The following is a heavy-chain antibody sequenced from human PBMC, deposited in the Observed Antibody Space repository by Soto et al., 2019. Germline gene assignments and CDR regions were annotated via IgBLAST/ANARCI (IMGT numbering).Heavy chain of an antibody. Sequence: SEPLSLTCAFYGGSFSGYYWSWIRQPPGKGLEWIGEINHSGSTNYNPSLKSQVTISVDTSKNQFSLKLSSVTAADTAVYYCARGYSGSYSGELDYWGQGTLVTVSS. CDR2: INHSGST. J-gene: IGHJ4*02. CDR3: ARGYSGSYSGELDY. CDR1: GGSFSGYY. V-gene: IGHV4-34*01. D-gene: IGHD1-26*01.